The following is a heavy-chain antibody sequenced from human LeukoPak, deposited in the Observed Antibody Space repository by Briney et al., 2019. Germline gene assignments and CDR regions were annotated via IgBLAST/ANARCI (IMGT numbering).Heavy chain of an antibody. D-gene: IGHD4-17*01. CDR3: ARAPGTVTTFDY. Sequence: SETLSLTCAVYGGSFSGYYWSWIRQPPGKGLEWIGEINHGGSTNYNPSLKSRVTISVDTSKNQFSLKLSSVTAADTAVYYCARAPGTVTTFDYWGQGTLVTVSS. CDR2: INHGGST. V-gene: IGHV4-34*01. J-gene: IGHJ4*02. CDR1: GGSFSGYY.